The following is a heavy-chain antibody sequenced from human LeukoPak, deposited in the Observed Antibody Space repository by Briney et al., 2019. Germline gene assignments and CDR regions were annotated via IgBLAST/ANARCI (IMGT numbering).Heavy chain of an antibody. CDR2: IYSGGST. CDR3: ARVTSFYDSSGYTSVGFEP. V-gene: IGHV3-53*01. J-gene: IGHJ5*02. Sequence: GGSLRLSCAASGFTVSSNYMSWVRQAPGKGLEWVSVIYSGGSTYYADSVKGRFTISRDNSKNPLYLQMNSLRAEDTAVYYCARVTSFYDSSGYTSVGFEPWGQGTLVTVSS. CDR1: GFTVSSNY. D-gene: IGHD3-22*01.